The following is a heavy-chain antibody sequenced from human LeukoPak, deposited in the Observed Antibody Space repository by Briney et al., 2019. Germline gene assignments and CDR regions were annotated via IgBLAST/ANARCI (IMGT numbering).Heavy chain of an antibody. V-gene: IGHV3-23*01. CDR1: GFTFSTYA. CDR2: IIGSGDST. D-gene: IGHD5-18*01. Sequence: GESLRLSCAASGFTFSTYAMSWVRKAPGKGLKWVSSIIGSGDSTYYADSVKGRFTISRDNSKNTVYLQMNSLGADDTAVYYCTKREKYSYGHPWGQGTLVTVSS. J-gene: IGHJ5*02. CDR3: TKREKYSYGHP.